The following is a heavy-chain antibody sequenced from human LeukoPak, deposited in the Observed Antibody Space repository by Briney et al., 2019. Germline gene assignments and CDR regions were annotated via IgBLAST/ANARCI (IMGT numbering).Heavy chain of an antibody. V-gene: IGHV1-2*02. CDR3: AREEQLVRGYFDY. Sequence: GASVRVSCMASGYTFTGYYLHWVRQAPGQGLEWMGWINPNSGGSNYAQKVQGRVTMTRDTSISTAYMELSRLRTDDTAVYYCAREEQLVRGYFDYWGQGTLVTVSS. D-gene: IGHD6-13*01. CDR1: GYTFTGYY. CDR2: INPNSGGS. J-gene: IGHJ4*02.